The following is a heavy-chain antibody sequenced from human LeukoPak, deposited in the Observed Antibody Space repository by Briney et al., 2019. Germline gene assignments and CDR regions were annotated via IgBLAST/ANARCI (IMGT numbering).Heavy chain of an antibody. V-gene: IGHV4-59*01. D-gene: IGHD3-22*01. CDR3: ARDLGYYDSSGYPLGY. CDR2: IYYSGST. J-gene: IGHJ4*02. CDR1: GGSISSYY. Sequence: SETLSLSCTVSGGSISSYYWSWIRQPPGKGLEWIGYIYYSGSTNYNPSLKSRVTISVDTSKNQFSLKLSSVTAADTAVYYCARDLGYYDSSGYPLGYWGQGTLVTVSS.